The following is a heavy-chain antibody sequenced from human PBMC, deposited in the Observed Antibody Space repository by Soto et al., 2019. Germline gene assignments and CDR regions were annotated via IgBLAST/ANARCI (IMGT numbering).Heavy chain of an antibody. CDR3: ARVDSSLVRLVGQFYFDH. J-gene: IGHJ4*02. V-gene: IGHV1-69*01. CDR2: TIPIFTTA. D-gene: IGHD3-10*01. Sequence: QVQLVQSGAEVKEPGSSVNVSCTASGGTFNGYSISWVRQAPGQGLEWVGGTIPIFTTANYAQKFQGRLTMTADESTSTAYMELSGLRSDDTAIYYCARVDSSLVRLVGQFYFDHWGQGTLVTVSS. CDR1: GGTFNGYS.